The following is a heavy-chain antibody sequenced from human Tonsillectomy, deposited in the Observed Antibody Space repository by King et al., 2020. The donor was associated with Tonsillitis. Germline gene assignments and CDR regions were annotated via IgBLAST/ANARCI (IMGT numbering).Heavy chain of an antibody. CDR2: IHQDGSEQ. V-gene: IGHV3-7*01. J-gene: IGHJ4*02. Sequence: DVQLVESGGGLVQPGGSLRLSCAASGFTFSIYWMTWVRQAPGKGLEWVANIHQDGSEQYYVDSVRGRFTISRDNAKNSLYLHMNSLRAEDTAVYYCATSREPILTLDYWGQGTLVTVSS. CDR3: ATSREPILTLDY. D-gene: IGHD1-14*01. CDR1: GFTFSIYW.